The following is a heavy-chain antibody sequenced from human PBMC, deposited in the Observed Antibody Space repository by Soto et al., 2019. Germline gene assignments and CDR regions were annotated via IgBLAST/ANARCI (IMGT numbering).Heavy chain of an antibody. CDR2: IIPIFGTA. CDR1: GGTFSSYA. CDR3: ALSTTVGGDYYYGMDV. J-gene: IGHJ6*02. V-gene: IGHV1-69*01. Sequence: QVQLVQSGAEVKKPGSSVKVSCKASGGTFSSYAISWVRQAPGQGLEWMGGIIPIFGTANYAQKFQGRVTITADESTSTAYMELSSLRSEDTALYYCALSTTVGGDYYYGMDVWGQGTTVTVSS. D-gene: IGHD4-4*01.